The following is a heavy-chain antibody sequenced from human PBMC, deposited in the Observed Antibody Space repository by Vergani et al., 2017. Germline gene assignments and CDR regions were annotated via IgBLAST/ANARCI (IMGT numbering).Heavy chain of an antibody. CDR2: IKQDGSEK. V-gene: IGHV3-7*03. D-gene: IGHD3-3*01. CDR1: GFTFSSYW. Sequence: EVQLVESGGGLVQPGGSLRLSCAASGFTFSSYWMSWVRQAPGKGLEWGANIKQDGSEKYYVDSVKGRLTISRDNAKNSLYLQMNSLRAEDTAVYYCARAPGVVATDYWGQGTLVTVSS. CDR3: ARAPGVVATDY. J-gene: IGHJ4*02.